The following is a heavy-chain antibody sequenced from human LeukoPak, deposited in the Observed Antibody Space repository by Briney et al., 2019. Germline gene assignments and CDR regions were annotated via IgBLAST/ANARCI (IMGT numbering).Heavy chain of an antibody. CDR2: IYYSGST. CDR1: GGSISSSSYY. Sequence: NPSETLSLTCTVSGGSISSSSYYWGGIRQPPGKGLEWIGSIYYSGSTYYNPSLKSRVTISVDTSKNQFSLKLSSVTAADTAVYYCARSNYASYYYVDVWGKGTTVTVSS. V-gene: IGHV4-39*01. D-gene: IGHD4/OR15-4a*01. CDR3: ARSNYASYYYVDV. J-gene: IGHJ6*03.